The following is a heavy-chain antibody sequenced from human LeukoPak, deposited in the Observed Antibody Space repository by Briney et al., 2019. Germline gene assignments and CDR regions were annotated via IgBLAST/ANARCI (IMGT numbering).Heavy chain of an antibody. V-gene: IGHV3-30*18. Sequence: GRSLRLSCAASGFTFSSHGMHWVRQAPGKGLEWVAVISYDGSNKYYADSVKGRFTISRDNSKNTLYLQMNSLRAEDTAVYYCAKSPGAYSSGWYTPVDYWGQGTLVTVSS. J-gene: IGHJ4*02. CDR1: GFTFSSHG. CDR2: ISYDGSNK. D-gene: IGHD6-19*01. CDR3: AKSPGAYSSGWYTPVDY.